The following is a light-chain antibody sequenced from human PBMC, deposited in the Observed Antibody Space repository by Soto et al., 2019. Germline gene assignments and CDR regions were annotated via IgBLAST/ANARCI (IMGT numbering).Light chain of an antibody. CDR1: SSDVGGYNY. J-gene: IGLJ2*01. CDR2: EVS. CDR3: SSYAGSNTVV. V-gene: IGLV2-8*01. Sequence: QSALTQPPSASGSPGQSVTISCTGTSSDVGGYNYVSWYQQHPDKAPKPMIYEVSKRPSGVPDRFSGSKSSNTASLTVSGLQAEDEADYYCSSYAGSNTVVFGGGTKLTVL.